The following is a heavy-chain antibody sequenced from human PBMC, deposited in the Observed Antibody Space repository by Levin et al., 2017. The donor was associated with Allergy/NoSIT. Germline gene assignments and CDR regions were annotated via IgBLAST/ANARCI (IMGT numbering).Heavy chain of an antibody. J-gene: IGHJ2*01. CDR1: GFTFRSYA. Sequence: RTGGSLRLSCAASGFTFRSYAMHWVRQAPGNRLEWVALTYYDGSIKYYVDSVKGRFTISRDNSKNTLYLQMNSLRADDTAVYYCARDATCGGDNCYVDWYFDRWGRGTLVTVSS. V-gene: IGHV3-33*01. CDR2: TYYDGSIK. CDR3: ARDATCGGDNCYVDWYFDR. D-gene: IGHD2-15*01.